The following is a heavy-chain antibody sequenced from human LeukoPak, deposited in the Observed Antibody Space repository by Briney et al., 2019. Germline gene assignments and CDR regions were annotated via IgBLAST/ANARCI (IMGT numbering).Heavy chain of an antibody. CDR1: GGTFSSYA. J-gene: IGHJ5*02. Sequence: ASVKVSCKASGGTFSSYAISWVRQAPGQGLEWMGRIIPIFGTANYAQKFQGRVTITADKSTSTAYMELSSLRSEDTAVYYCARDQGDSSSWYDEPWAGENWFDPWGQGTLVTVSS. CDR3: ARDQGDSSSWYDEPWAGENWFDP. V-gene: IGHV1-69*06. CDR2: IIPIFGTA. D-gene: IGHD6-13*01.